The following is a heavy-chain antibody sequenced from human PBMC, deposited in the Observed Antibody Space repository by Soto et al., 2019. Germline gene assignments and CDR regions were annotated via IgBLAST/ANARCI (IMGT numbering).Heavy chain of an antibody. D-gene: IGHD3-22*01. J-gene: IGHJ4*02. CDR1: GGSISSGGYY. Sequence: QVQLQESGPGLVKPSQTLSLTCTVSGGSISSGGYYWSWIRQHPGKGLEWIGYIYYSGSTYYNPFLKSRVTISVDTSKNQFSLKLSSVTAADTAVYYCARAATYYYDSSGYYYSPVFDYWGQGTLVTVSS. CDR3: ARAATYYYDSSGYYYSPVFDY. CDR2: IYYSGST. V-gene: IGHV4-31*03.